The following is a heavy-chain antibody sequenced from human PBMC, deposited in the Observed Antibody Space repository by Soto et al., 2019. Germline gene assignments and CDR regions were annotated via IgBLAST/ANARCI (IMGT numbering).Heavy chain of an antibody. CDR1: GYSFTSYG. V-gene: IGHV1-18*04. J-gene: IGHJ6*02. D-gene: IGHD2-2*01. CDR2: ISAYNGNT. CDR3: ARVRCSSTSCYFGEDYYNYGLDF. Sequence: WASVKVSCKASGYSFTSYGISWVRQAPGQGLEWMGWISAYNGNTNYEQKLQGRVTMTTDTSTSTAYMELRSLRSDDTAVYYCARVRCSSTSCYFGEDYYNYGLDFWGQGTTVTV.